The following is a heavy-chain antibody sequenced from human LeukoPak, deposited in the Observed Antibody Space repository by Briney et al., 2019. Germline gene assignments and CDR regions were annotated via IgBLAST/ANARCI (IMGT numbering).Heavy chain of an antibody. Sequence: GGSLRLSCAASGFTFSNYWMSWVRQAPGKGLEWVANINQDGSETYYVDFVKGRFTISRDNAKNSLYLQMNSLRADDTSIYYCAKDSSGYQDFDYWGQGTLVTVSS. V-gene: IGHV3-7*01. CDR1: GFTFSNYW. CDR3: AKDSSGYQDFDY. D-gene: IGHD3-22*01. J-gene: IGHJ4*02. CDR2: INQDGSET.